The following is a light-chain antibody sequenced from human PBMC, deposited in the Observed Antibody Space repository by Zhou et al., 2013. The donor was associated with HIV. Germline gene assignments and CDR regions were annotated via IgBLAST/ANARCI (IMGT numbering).Light chain of an antibody. V-gene: IGKV1-39*01. J-gene: IGKJ1*01. CDR2: AAS. CDR1: QTISTY. CDR3: QQSYSTSRGTWT. Sequence: IQLTQSPSSLSASVGDRVTITCRASQTISTYLNWYQQKPGKAPELLIYAASSLQSGVPSRFSGSGSGADFTLTISSLQPEDFATYYCQQSYSTSRGTWTFGQGTKVEIK.